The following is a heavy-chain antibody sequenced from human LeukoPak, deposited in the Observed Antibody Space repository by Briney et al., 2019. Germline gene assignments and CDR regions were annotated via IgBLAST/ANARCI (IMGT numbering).Heavy chain of an antibody. Sequence: ASVMVSCKASGYTFTNYGISWVRQAPGQGLEWMSWISANNGETRYAQNFQGRVTMTTGTSTTTAYMELRSLRSDDTAVYYCARVPPSAHQVFSSDYWGQGTQVTVSS. J-gene: IGHJ4*02. V-gene: IGHV1-18*04. CDR2: ISANNGET. D-gene: IGHD1-14*01. CDR3: ARVPPSAHQVFSSDY. CDR1: GYTFTNYG.